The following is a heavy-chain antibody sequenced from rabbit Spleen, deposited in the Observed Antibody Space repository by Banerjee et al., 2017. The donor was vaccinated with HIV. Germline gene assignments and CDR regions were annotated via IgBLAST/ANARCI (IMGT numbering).Heavy chain of an antibody. V-gene: IGHV1S40*01. CDR2: IDSGSSGFT. CDR3: ARDSGSSFSSYGMDL. CDR1: GFSFSSSDY. J-gene: IGHJ6*01. Sequence: ESGGGLVKPGASLTLTCTASGFSFSSSDYMCWVRQAPGKGLEWIACIDSGSSGFTYFASWAKGRFTISKTSSTTVTLQMTSLTAADTATYFCARDSGSSFSSYGMDLWGQGTLVTVS. D-gene: IGHD8-1*01.